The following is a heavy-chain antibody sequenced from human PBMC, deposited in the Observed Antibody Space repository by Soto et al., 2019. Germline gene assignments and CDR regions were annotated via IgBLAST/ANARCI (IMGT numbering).Heavy chain of an antibody. CDR1: GGTFSSYA. J-gene: IGHJ4*02. Sequence: SVKVSCKASGGTFSSYAISWVRQAPGQGLEWMGGIIPIFGTANYAQKFQGRVTITADESTSTAYMELSSLRSEDTAVYYCARGCPDIVVVPAAYDYWGQGPLVTVSS. CDR2: IIPIFGTA. V-gene: IGHV1-69*13. CDR3: ARGCPDIVVVPAAYDY. D-gene: IGHD2-2*01.